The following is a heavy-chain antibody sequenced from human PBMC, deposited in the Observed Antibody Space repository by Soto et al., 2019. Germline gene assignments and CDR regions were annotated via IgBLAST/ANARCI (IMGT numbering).Heavy chain of an antibody. J-gene: IGHJ3*02. Sequence: GGSLRLSCAASGFNFGPFWMHWVRQAPGKGLVWVSHINSDGTTIVYADSVKGRFTISRDNAKNTLHLQMNSLRVEDTAVYFCVRDRGYPDSFDIWGPGTLVTVSS. CDR1: GFNFGPFW. D-gene: IGHD3-10*01. CDR3: VRDRGYPDSFDI. V-gene: IGHV3-74*01. CDR2: INSDGTTI.